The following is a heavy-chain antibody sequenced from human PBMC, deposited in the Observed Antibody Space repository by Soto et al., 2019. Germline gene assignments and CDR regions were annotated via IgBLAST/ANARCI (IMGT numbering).Heavy chain of an antibody. J-gene: IGHJ6*02. D-gene: IGHD3-10*01. Sequence: SETLSLTCTVSGASISSSSYSWGWIRQPPGKGLEWIGYIYYSGSTNYDPSLKSRVTISVDTSKNQFSLKLSSVAAADTAVYYCARSALYYYGSGSYQYYYYGMDVWGQGTTVTVSS. V-gene: IGHV4-61*05. CDR2: IYYSGST. CDR1: GASISSSSYS. CDR3: ARSALYYYGSGSYQYYYYGMDV.